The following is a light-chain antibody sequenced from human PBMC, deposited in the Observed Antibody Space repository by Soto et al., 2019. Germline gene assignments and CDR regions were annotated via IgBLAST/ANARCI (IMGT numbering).Light chain of an antibody. CDR2: AAS. CDR1: QSITTY. CDR3: QQSYSTPPYT. J-gene: IGKJ2*01. Sequence: EIQMTQSPSSLSASVGDRVTISCRASQSITTYLNWYQQKPGKAPKLLIFAASSLQTEVPSRFSGSGYGTDFTLTITSRQAEDSATYYCQQSYSTPPYTFGQGTKVEI. V-gene: IGKV1-39*01.